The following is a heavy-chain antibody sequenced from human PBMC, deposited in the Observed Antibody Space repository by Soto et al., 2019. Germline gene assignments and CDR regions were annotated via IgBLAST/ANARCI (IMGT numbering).Heavy chain of an antibody. CDR1: GFTFRSNW. V-gene: IGHV3-74*01. D-gene: IGHD5-18*01. CDR3: ASVTVHTFYF. J-gene: IGHJ4*02. Sequence: PGGSLRLSCAASGFTFRSNWMHWVRQAPGKGLVWVSRINSDGSSTNYADSVKGRFTISRDNAKNTLYLQMNSLRAEDTAVYYCASVTVHTFYFWGQGSLVPVSS. CDR2: INSDGSST.